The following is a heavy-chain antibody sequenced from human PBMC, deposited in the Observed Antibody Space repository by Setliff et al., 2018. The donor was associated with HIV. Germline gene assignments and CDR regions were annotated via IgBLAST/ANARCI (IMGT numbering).Heavy chain of an antibody. CDR1: GYFINIGHY. J-gene: IGHJ4*02. CDR2: IYHSGGT. CDR3: ARPYDSLYG. V-gene: IGHV4-38-2*01. Sequence: LSLTCRVSGYFINIGHYCGWLRQSPGKGLEWIGTIYHSGGTYYNPSLKSRVTISVDTSNNQFSLRMNSVTAADTAIYYCARPYDSLYGWGQGVLVTVSS. D-gene: IGHD3-22*01.